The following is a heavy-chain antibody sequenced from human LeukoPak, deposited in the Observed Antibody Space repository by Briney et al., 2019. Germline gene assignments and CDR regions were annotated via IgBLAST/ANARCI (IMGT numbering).Heavy chain of an antibody. CDR3: ARGSITTIVANPPYKTGVPDY. V-gene: IGHV3-30*03. Sequence: PGGSPRLSCAASGFTFSSYGMHWVRQAPGKGLEWVAVISYDGSNKYYADSVKGRFTISRDNSKNTLYLQMNSLRAEDTAVYYCARGSITTIVANPPYKTGVPDYWGQGTLVTVSS. CDR2: ISYDGSNK. J-gene: IGHJ4*02. CDR1: GFTFSSYG. D-gene: IGHD3-22*01.